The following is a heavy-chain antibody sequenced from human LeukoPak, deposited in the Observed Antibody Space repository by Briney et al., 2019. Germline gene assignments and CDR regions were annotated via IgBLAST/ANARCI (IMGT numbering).Heavy chain of an antibody. D-gene: IGHD1-26*01. CDR1: GGSIRSGSYY. V-gene: IGHV4-61*01. CDR2: IYYSGST. Sequence: SETLSLTCTVSGGSIRSGSYYWSWIRQPPGKGLEWIGYIYYSGSTNYNPSLKSRVTISVDTSKNQFSLKLSSVTAADTAVYYCARDQGGSYFAFDYWGQGTLVTVSS. CDR3: ARDQGGSYFAFDY. J-gene: IGHJ4*02.